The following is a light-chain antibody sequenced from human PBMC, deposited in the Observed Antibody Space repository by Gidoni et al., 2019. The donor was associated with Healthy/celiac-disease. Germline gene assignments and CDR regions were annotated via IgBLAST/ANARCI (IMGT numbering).Light chain of an antibody. J-gene: IGLJ1*01. CDR2: GNS. CDR3: QSYDSSLSGFYV. CDR1: SSNIGAGYD. V-gene: IGLV1-40*01. Sequence: QSVLTQPPSVSRAPVQRVTISCTGSSSNIGAGYDVHWYQQLPGTAPKLLIYGNSNRPSGVPDRFSGSKSGTSASLAITGLQAEDEADYYCQSYDSSLSGFYVFGTGTKVTVL.